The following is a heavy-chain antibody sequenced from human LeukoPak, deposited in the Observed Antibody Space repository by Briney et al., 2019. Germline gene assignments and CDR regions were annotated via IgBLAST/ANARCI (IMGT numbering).Heavy chain of an antibody. CDR2: IVVGSDNT. D-gene: IGHD2-21*01. V-gene: IGHV1-58*01. CDR3: AAPYCCPWFDH. Sequence: GAAVKVSSKASGFTFTSRSAGQGSRQPRGQGRGWIGLIVVGSDNTNYEQKFQVRVNITRDMSTSTSYMQWSRLRSEDTAVNYCAAPYCCPWFDHWGQGTLVTVSS. CDR1: GFTFTSRSA. J-gene: IGHJ5*02.